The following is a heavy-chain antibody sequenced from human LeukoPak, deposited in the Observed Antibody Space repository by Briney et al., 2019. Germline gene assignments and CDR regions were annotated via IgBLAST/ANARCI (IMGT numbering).Heavy chain of an antibody. CDR1: GGSFSGYY. J-gene: IGHJ4*02. D-gene: IGHD3-10*01. V-gene: IGHV4-34*01. CDR3: ARGSSAVAYCYGSGSYSLFGY. CDR2: INHSGST. Sequence: SETLSLTCAVYGGSFSGYYWSWIRQPPGKGLEWIGEINHSGSTNYNPSLKSRVTISVDTSKNQFSLKLSSVTAADTAVYYCARGSSAVAYCYGSGSYSLFGYWGQGTLVTVSS.